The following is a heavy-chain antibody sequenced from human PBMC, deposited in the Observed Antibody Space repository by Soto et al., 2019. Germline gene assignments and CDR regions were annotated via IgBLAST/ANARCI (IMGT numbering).Heavy chain of an antibody. D-gene: IGHD6-6*01. Sequence: GGSLRLSCAASGFTFSCSAMHWVRQASGKGLEWVGRIRSKANSYATAYAASVKGRFTISRDDSKNTAYLQMNSLKTEDTAVYYCTTTSIAAPYYFDYWGQGTLVTVSS. J-gene: IGHJ4*02. CDR3: TTTSIAAPYYFDY. CDR2: IRSKANSYAT. CDR1: GFTFSCSA. V-gene: IGHV3-73*01.